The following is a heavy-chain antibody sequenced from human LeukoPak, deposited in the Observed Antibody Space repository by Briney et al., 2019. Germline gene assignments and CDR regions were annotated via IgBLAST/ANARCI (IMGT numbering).Heavy chain of an antibody. D-gene: IGHD6-13*01. V-gene: IGHV4-59*08. CDR3: ARGIAAAGMVGFDY. CDR1: VGSFSLYY. J-gene: IGHJ4*02. Sequence: SETLSLTCSVSVGSFSLYYWLWIRQPPGKGLVWLGYIYYSGSTNYNPSHKSRVTMSVDTSKTQFSLKLSSVTAADTAVYYCARGIAAAGMVGFDYWGQGTLVTVSS. CDR2: IYYSGST.